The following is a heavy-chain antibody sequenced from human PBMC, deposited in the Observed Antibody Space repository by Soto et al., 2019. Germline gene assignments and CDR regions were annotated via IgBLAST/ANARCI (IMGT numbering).Heavy chain of an antibody. CDR1: GFTFSSYG. Sequence: QVQLVESGGGVVQPGRSLRLSCAASGFTFSSYGMHWVRQAPGKGLEWVAVISYDGSNKYYADSVKGRFTISRDNSKNTLYLQMNSLRAEDTAVYYCAKTRQREYSGYECDLGNYWGQGTLVTVSS. D-gene: IGHD5-12*01. J-gene: IGHJ4*02. CDR2: ISYDGSNK. CDR3: AKTRQREYSGYECDLGNY. V-gene: IGHV3-30*18.